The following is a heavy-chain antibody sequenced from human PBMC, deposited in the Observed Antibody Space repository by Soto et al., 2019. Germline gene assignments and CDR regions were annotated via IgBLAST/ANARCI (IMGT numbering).Heavy chain of an antibody. CDR1: GGSFSGYY. D-gene: IGHD3-9*01. CDR2: INHSGST. Sequence: SETLSLTCAVYGGSFSGYYWSWIRQPPGKGLEWIGEINHSGSTNYNPSLKSRVTISVDTSKNQFSLKLSSVTAADTAVYYCARSVSKNYDILTGLNWFDPWGQGTLVTVSS. J-gene: IGHJ5*02. CDR3: ARSVSKNYDILTGLNWFDP. V-gene: IGHV4-34*01.